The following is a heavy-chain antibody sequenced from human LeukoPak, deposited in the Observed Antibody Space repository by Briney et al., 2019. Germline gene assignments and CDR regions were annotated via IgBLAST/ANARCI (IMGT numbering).Heavy chain of an antibody. J-gene: IGHJ4*02. V-gene: IGHV3-9*01. CDR2: ISWSGAIV. CDR1: GFTFDDYA. Sequence: GRSLRLSCAASGFTFDDYAIHWVRQAPGKSLEWVSGISWSGAIVAYADSVKGRFTISRDNAKNSLYLQMNSLRAEDTALYYCAKDKNYYDSSGYGFDYWGQGTLVTVSS. D-gene: IGHD3-22*01. CDR3: AKDKNYYDSSGYGFDY.